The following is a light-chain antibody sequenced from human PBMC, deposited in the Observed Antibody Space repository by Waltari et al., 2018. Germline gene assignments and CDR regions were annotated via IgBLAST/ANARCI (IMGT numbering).Light chain of an antibody. J-gene: IGLJ1*01. CDR1: SSDVGNYNL. V-gene: IGLV2-23*02. CDR3: CSYAGSSTVYV. CDR2: EVS. Sequence: QSALTQPAPVSGSPGQSITISCTGTSSDVGNYNLVSWYQQHPGKAPKLMIYEVSKRPSGVSNRFSGSKSGNTASLTISGLQAEDEADYYCCSYAGSSTVYVFGTGTKVTVL.